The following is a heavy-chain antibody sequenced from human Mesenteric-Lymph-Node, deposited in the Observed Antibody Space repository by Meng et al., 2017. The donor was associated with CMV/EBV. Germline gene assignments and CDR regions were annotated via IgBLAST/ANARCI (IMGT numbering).Heavy chain of an antibody. V-gene: IGHV4-61*08. CDR2: IYGTGIT. J-gene: IGHJ4*02. CDR1: GVSVTSGAYH. D-gene: IGHD2/OR15-2a*01. Sequence: QGRVQESGPGLVKPSETLSLTCIVSGVSVTSGAYHWSWIRQSPGKGLEWIGYIYGTGITIYNPSLKSRVTILLETSKNQFSLKLNSVTTADTAVYYCAKSRSSTPGIVDDWGQGTLVTVSS. CDR3: AKSRSSTPGIVDD.